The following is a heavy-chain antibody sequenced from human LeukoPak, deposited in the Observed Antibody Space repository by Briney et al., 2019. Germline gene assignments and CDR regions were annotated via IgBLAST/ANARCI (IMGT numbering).Heavy chain of an antibody. CDR2: IWYDGSNK. Sequence: PGRSLRHSCAASGFTFSSYGMHWVRQAPGKGLEWVAVIWYDGSNKYYADSVKGRFTISRDNSKNTLYLQTNSLRAEDTAVYYCAADSSGPYDYWGQGTLVTVSS. J-gene: IGHJ4*02. CDR3: AADSSGPYDY. D-gene: IGHD3-22*01. V-gene: IGHV3-33*01. CDR1: GFTFSSYG.